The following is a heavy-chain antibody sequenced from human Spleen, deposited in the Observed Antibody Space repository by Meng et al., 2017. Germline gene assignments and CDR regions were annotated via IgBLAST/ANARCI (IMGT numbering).Heavy chain of an antibody. Sequence: SETLSLTCVLYGGSFSGYYGSWIRQPPGKGLEWIGEINHSGNTNYSPSLKSRVTISVDTSKNQFSLKLNSVTAADTAVYYCAKVVADFWSGPRRNGMDVWGQGTTVTVSS. CDR1: GGSFSGYY. J-gene: IGHJ6*02. CDR2: INHSGNT. D-gene: IGHD3-3*01. V-gene: IGHV4-34*01. CDR3: AKVVADFWSGPRRNGMDV.